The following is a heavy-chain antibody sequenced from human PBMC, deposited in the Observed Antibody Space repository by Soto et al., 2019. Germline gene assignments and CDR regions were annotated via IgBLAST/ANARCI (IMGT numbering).Heavy chain of an antibody. V-gene: IGHV3-30-3*01. Sequence: QVQLVESGGGVVQPGRSLRLSCAASGFTFSSYAMHWVRQAPGKGLEWVAVISYDGSNKYYADSVKGRFTISRDNSKNTLYLQMNSLRAEDTAVYYCAREWGSDDYGDYAYYYYGTDVWGQGTTVTVSS. D-gene: IGHD4-17*01. CDR3: AREWGSDDYGDYAYYYYGTDV. CDR1: GFTFSSYA. J-gene: IGHJ6*02. CDR2: ISYDGSNK.